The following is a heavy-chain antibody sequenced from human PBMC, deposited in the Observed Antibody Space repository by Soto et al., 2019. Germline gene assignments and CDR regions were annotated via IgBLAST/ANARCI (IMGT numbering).Heavy chain of an antibody. Sequence: EVQLVETGGGLIQPGGSLRLSCAASGFTVSSNYMSWVRQAPGKGLEWVSVIYSGGSTYYADSVKGRFTISRDNSKNPLFLQTNSLRAEDTAVYFWLRDYGDLSGADYLCQETVVSACS. CDR2: IYSGGST. J-gene: IGHJ4*02. D-gene: IGHD4-17*01. CDR3: LRDYGDLSGADY. V-gene: IGHV3-53*02. CDR1: GFTVSSNY.